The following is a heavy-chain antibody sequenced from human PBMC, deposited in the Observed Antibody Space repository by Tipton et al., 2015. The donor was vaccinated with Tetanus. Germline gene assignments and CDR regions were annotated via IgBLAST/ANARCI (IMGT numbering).Heavy chain of an antibody. CDR3: ARDPGHSVAV. V-gene: IGHV6-1*01. CDR1: GDSVSSNTMA. CDR2: TYYRSKWFN. J-gene: IGHJ6*02. D-gene: IGHD4-11*01. Sequence: GLVKPSQTLSLTCAISGDSVSSNTMAWNWIRQSPSRGLEWLGRTYYRSKWFNDYAVSLRGRITVNADTSRNQFSLQLNSVIPEDTAVYYCARDPGHSVAVWGQGPTVTVSS.